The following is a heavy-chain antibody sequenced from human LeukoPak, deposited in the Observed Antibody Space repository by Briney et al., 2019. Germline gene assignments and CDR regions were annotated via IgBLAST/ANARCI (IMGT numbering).Heavy chain of an antibody. CDR1: GYIFTSFY. D-gene: IGHD4-23*01. V-gene: IGHV1-46*01. CDR3: ARQDGNTAYYFDY. CDR2: INPSGGNT. J-gene: IGHJ4*02. Sequence: ASVKVSCKASGYIFTSFYMHWVRQAPGQGLEWMGIINPSGGNTGYAQKFQGRVTMTRDTSTSTVYMELSSLRSEDTAVYYCARQDGNTAYYFDYWGQGTLVTVSS.